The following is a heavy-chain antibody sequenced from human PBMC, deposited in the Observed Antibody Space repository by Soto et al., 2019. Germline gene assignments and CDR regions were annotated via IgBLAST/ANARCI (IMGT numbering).Heavy chain of an antibody. CDR1: GYTFTKYF. CDR2: INPSGGYT. V-gene: IGHV1-46*03. D-gene: IGHD5-18*01. CDR3: AGDHPPPHSYPFDS. J-gene: IGHJ4*02. Sequence: QVQLVQSETEVTKPGASVKVSCKASGYTFTKYFMHWVRQAPGQGLEWMGFINPSGGYTSYAEKFQGRVTMTSDTSTRTIYMELRSLRSEDTAVYFCAGDHPPPHSYPFDSWGQGTLLTVSS.